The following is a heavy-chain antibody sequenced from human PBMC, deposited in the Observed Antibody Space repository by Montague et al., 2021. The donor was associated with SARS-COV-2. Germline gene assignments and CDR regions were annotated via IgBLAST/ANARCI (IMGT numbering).Heavy chain of an antibody. CDR3: AREISGPDYFDY. CDR1: GDSVDSDC. Sequence: SETLSLTCTVSGDSVDSDCWSWVRQPPGERLEWIGHIHYTGSTEYNPSLKSRASISADASKNSLSLSLASVTAADTAVYYCAREISGPDYFDYWGQGTLVTVSS. J-gene: IGHJ4*02. V-gene: IGHV4-59*02. D-gene: IGHD3-10*01. CDR2: IHYTGST.